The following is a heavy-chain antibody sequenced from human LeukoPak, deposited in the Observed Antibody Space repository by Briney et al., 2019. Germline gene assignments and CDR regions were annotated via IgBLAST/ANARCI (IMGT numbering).Heavy chain of an antibody. CDR3: AKPPVYCSSTSCYCAFDI. J-gene: IGHJ3*02. CDR2: ISGSGGST. CDR1: GFTFSSYW. Sequence: PGGSLRLSCAASGFTFSSYWMSWVRQAPGKGLEWVSAISGSGGSTYYADSVKGRFTISRDNSKNTLYLQMNSLRAEDTAVYYCAKPPVYCSSTSCYCAFDIWGQGTMVTVSS. V-gene: IGHV3-23*01. D-gene: IGHD2-2*01.